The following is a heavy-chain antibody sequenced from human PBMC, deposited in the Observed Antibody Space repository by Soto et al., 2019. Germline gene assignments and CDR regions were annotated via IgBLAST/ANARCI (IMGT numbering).Heavy chain of an antibody. CDR2: IAVGSGNT. D-gene: IGHD3-9*01. CDR1: GFTFTSSA. V-gene: IGHV1-58*01. J-gene: IGHJ6*03. CDR3: AADRIERYSRYFDWPPYYKYYMDV. Sequence: ASVKVSCKASGFTFTSSAVQWVRQARGQSLEWIGWIAVGSGNTNYEQKFQERVTITRDMSTSTAYMELSSLRSEDKAEYYSAADRIERYSRYFDWPPYYKYYMDVWCKGTTVTVSS.